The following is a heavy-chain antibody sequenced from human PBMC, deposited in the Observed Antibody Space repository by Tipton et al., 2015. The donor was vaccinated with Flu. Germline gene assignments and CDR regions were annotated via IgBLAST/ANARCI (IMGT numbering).Heavy chain of an antibody. Sequence: TLSLTCTVSGGSIRSSTDFWAWIRQSPGKGLEWIGTIYYTGSTYYNVSLKSRVTISVDTSKNQFSLKLSSVTAADTAVYYCARDVGPQIKVTGGLDVWGKGTTVTVSS. CDR1: GGSIRSSTDF. V-gene: IGHV4-39*07. D-gene: IGHD2-21*02. J-gene: IGHJ6*04. CDR2: IYYTGST. CDR3: ARDVGPQIKVTGGLDV.